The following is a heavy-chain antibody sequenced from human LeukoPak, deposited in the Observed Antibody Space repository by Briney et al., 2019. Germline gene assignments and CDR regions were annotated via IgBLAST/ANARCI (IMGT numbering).Heavy chain of an antibody. Sequence: SETLSLTCTVSGGSISSYYWSWIRQPPGKGLEWIGYIYYSGSTNYNPSLKSRVTILVDTSKNQFSLKLSSVTAADTAVYYCARHLYSSYYFDYWGQGTLVTVSS. V-gene: IGHV4-59*01. CDR3: ARHLYSSYYFDY. CDR2: IYYSGST. CDR1: GGSISSYY. D-gene: IGHD2-15*01. J-gene: IGHJ4*02.